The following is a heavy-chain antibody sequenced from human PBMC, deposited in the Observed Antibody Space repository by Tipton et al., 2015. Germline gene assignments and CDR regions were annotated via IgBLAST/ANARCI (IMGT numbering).Heavy chain of an antibody. CDR3: ARDNGGNSYFDR. CDR1: GFTFSSYW. D-gene: IGHD4-23*01. V-gene: IGHV3-7*01. CDR2: IKQDGSEK. Sequence: SLRLSCAASGFTFSSYWMSWVRQAPGKGLEWVANIKQDGSEKYYVDSVKGRFTISRDNSKNTLYVQMNSLRAEDTAVYYCARDNGGNSYFDRWGQGTLVTVSS. J-gene: IGHJ4*02.